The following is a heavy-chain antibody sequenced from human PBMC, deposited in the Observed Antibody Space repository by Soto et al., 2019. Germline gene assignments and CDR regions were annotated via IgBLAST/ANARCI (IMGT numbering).Heavy chain of an antibody. Sequence: PGGSLRLSCAASGFTFSSYAMSWVRQAPGKGLEWVTAISGSGGSTYYADSVKGRFTISRDNSTSTAYMELSSLRSEDTAVYYCARSQGSSTSLEIYYYYYYGMDVWGQGTTVTVSS. V-gene: IGHV3-23*01. CDR2: ISGSGGST. CDR3: ARSQGSSTSLEIYYYYYYGMDV. CDR1: GFTFSSYA. D-gene: IGHD2-2*01. J-gene: IGHJ6*02.